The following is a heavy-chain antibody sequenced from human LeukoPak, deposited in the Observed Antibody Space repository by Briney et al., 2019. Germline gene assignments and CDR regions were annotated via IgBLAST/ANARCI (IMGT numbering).Heavy chain of an antibody. Sequence: GGSLRLSCAASGFTFSTSVMHWVRQAPGKGLEWLSFIRFDGSEKYYADSVKARFSISRDNSMNTLYLQMNSLRPEDTAVYYCARHYEALNWFDPWGQGTLVTVSS. CDR3: ARHYEALNWFDP. V-gene: IGHV3-30*02. CDR2: IRFDGSEK. CDR1: GFTFSTSV. J-gene: IGHJ5*02. D-gene: IGHD3-3*01.